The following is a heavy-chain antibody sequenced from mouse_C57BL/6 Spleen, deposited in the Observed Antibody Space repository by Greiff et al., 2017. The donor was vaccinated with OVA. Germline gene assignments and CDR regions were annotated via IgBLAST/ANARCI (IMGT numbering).Heavy chain of an antibody. CDR2: INPSSGYT. CDR1: GYTFTSYT. Sequence: VQLQQSGAELARPGASVKMSCKASGYTFTSYTMHWVKQRPGQGLEWIGYINPSSGYTKYNQKFKDKATLTADKSSSTAYMQLSSLTSEYSAVYYCAREAHAPYFDYWGQGTTLTVSS. V-gene: IGHV1-4*01. J-gene: IGHJ2*01. CDR3: AREAHAPYFDY. D-gene: IGHD1-3*01.